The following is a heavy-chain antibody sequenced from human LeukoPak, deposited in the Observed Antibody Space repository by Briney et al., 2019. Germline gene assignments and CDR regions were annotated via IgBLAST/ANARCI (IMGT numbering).Heavy chain of an antibody. V-gene: IGHV4-59*08. CDR3: AKHLSNDFFYMIWFDP. CDR1: GGSISSYY. CDR2: IYYSGST. D-gene: IGHD3-3*01. J-gene: IGHJ5*02. Sequence: SETLSLTCTVSGGSISSYYWSWIRQPPGKGLEWIGYIYYSGSTNYNPSLKSRVTISVDTSTNQFSLKLRSVTAADTAMYYCAKHLSNDFFYMIWFDPWGQGTLVTVSS.